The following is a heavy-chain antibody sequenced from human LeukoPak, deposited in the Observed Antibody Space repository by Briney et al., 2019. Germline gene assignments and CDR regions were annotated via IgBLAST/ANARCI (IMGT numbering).Heavy chain of an antibody. CDR2: INHSGII. CDR1: GDSFSGYY. Sequence: SETLSLTCAVYGDSFSGYYWSWIRQPPGKGLTWIGEINHSGIINYKPSLKSRVTISLDTSKRQFSLKLSSVTAADTAVYYCAREAGYCSGGSCYARYYFDYWGQGTLVTVSS. V-gene: IGHV4-34*01. D-gene: IGHD2-15*01. J-gene: IGHJ4*02. CDR3: AREAGYCSGGSCYARYYFDY.